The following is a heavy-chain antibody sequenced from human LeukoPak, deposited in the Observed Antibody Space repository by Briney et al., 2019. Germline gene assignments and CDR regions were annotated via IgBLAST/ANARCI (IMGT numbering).Heavy chain of an antibody. Sequence: GGSLRLSCAASGFTFNRYGMSWVRQAPGKGLEWVSAISGSGGTTYYADSVKGRFTISRDNSKNTLYVQMNSLRAEDTAVYYCAKEGYSRGYYSYYYMDVWGKGTTVTVSS. CDR1: GFTFNRYG. D-gene: IGHD6-13*01. CDR2: ISGSGGTT. V-gene: IGHV3-23*01. J-gene: IGHJ6*03. CDR3: AKEGYSRGYYSYYYMDV.